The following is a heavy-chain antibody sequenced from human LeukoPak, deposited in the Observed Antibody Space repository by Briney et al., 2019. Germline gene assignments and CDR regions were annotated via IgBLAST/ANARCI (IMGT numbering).Heavy chain of an antibody. Sequence: ASVKVSCKASGYTFTDYYMHWVQQAPGQGLEWMGWINPNSGGTNYAQKFQGRVTMTRDTSISTAYMELSRLTSDDTAVYYCAREPVDTPMVTSFDYWGQGTLVTVSS. CDR1: GYTFTDYY. CDR3: AREPVDTPMVTSFDY. D-gene: IGHD5-18*01. V-gene: IGHV1-2*02. J-gene: IGHJ4*02. CDR2: INPNSGGT.